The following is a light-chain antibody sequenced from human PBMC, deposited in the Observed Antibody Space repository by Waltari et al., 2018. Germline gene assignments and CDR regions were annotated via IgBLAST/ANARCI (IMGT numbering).Light chain of an antibody. J-gene: IGKJ4*01. V-gene: IGKV2-28*01. CDR2: LGS. CDR1: QSLLHSNGYNY. CDR3: MQALQTPLT. Sequence: DIVLTQSPLYLPVPPGEPASIPCRSRQSLLHSNGYNYLDWYLQKPGQSPQLLIYLGSNRASGVPDRFSGSGSGTDFTLKISRVEAEDVGVYYCMQALQTPLTFGGGTKVEIK.